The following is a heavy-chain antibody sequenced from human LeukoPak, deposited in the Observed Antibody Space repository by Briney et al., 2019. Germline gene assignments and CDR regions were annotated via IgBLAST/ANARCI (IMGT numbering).Heavy chain of an antibody. J-gene: IGHJ2*01. V-gene: IGHV4-59*11. CDR2: IYYSGTT. CDR3: ARDTLGGGVVTHWYFDL. D-gene: IGHD3-3*01. CDR1: GGSISSHY. Sequence: SETLSLTCSVSGGSISSHYWSWIRRPPGKGLEWFGYIYYSGTTNYNPSLKSRLTISVDTSKNQFSLKLSSVTAADTAVYYCARDTLGGGVVTHWYFDLWGRGTLVTVSS.